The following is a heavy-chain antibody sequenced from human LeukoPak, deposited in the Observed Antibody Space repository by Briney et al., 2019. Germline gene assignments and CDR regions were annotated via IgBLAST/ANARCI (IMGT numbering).Heavy chain of an antibody. J-gene: IGHJ4*02. CDR3: VSFYETY. CDR2: INHNGNVN. V-gene: IGHV3-7*01. D-gene: IGHD2/OR15-2a*01. CDR1: GFTFSSYW. Sequence: GGSLRLSCAASGFTFSSYWMNWARQAPGKGLEWVASINHNGNVNYYVDSVKGRFTISKDNAKNTVYLQMNSLRAEDTAVYYCVSFYETYWGRGTLVTVSS.